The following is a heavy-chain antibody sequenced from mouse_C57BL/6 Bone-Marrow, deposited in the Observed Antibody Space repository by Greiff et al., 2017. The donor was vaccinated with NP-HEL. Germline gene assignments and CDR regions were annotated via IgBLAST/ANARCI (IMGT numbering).Heavy chain of an antibody. V-gene: IGHV2-9-1*01. Sequence: VKLMESGPGLVAPSQSLSITCTVSGFSLTSYAISWVRQPPGKGLEWLGVIWTGGGTHYNSALKSRLSISKDNSKSQVFLKMNSLQTDDTARYYCARNSKSPPYYLDYWGQGTTLTVSS. CDR1: GFSLTSYA. CDR3: ARNSKSPPYYLDY. J-gene: IGHJ2*01. CDR2: IWTGGGT.